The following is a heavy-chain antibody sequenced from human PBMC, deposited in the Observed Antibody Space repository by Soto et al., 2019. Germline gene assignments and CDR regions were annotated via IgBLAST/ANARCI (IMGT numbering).Heavy chain of an antibody. D-gene: IGHD3-22*01. CDR3: ARDPPYYYDSSGPPAV. J-gene: IGHJ3*01. V-gene: IGHV3-33*01. CDR1: GFTFSSYG. Sequence: QVQLVESGGGVVQPGRSLRLACAASGFTFSSYGMHWVRQAPGKGLGWVAVIWYDGSKKYYADSVKGRFTISRDHSKNPLYLQMNRLRDEDTAVYYCARDPPYYYDSSGPPAVWGQGTMVTVSS. CDR2: IWYDGSKK.